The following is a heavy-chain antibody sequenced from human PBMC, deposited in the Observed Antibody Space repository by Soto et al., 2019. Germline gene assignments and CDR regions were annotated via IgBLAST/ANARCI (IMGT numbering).Heavy chain of an antibody. CDR2: IIPIFGTA. CDR3: ARGGLGYCSGGSCYTDDAFDI. Sequence: QVQLVQSGAEVKKPGSSVKVSCKASGGTFSSYAISWVRQAPGQGLEWMGGIIPIFGTANYAQKFPGRVTSTGDETTSTAYMELSSLRSEDTAVYYCARGGLGYCSGGSCYTDDAFDIWGQGTMVTVSS. J-gene: IGHJ3*02. CDR1: GGTFSSYA. V-gene: IGHV1-69*01. D-gene: IGHD2-15*01.